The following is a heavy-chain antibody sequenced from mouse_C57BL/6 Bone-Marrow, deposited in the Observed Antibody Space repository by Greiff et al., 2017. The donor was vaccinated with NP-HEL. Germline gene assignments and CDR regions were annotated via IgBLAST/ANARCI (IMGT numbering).Heavy chain of an antibody. CDR2: INPSSGYT. CDR3: ARSIYYYGSLFDY. Sequence: VQGVESGAELAKPGASVTLSCTASGYTFTSYWMHWVNQRPGQGLEWIGYINPSSGYTKYNQKFKDKATLTADKSSSTGYMQLSSLTYEDSAVYYCARSIYYYGSLFDYWGQGTTLTVSS. V-gene: IGHV1-7*01. CDR1: GYTFTSYW. D-gene: IGHD1-1*01. J-gene: IGHJ2*01.